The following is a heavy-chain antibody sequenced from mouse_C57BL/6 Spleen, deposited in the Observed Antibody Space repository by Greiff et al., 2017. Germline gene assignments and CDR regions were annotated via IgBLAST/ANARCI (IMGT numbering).Heavy chain of an antibody. J-gene: IGHJ3*01. D-gene: IGHD3-2*02. Sequence: QVHVKQPGTELVKPGASVKLSCKASGYTFTSYWMHWVKQRPGQGLEWIGNINPSNGGTNYNEKFKSKATLTVDKSSSTAYMQLSSLTSEDSAVYYCARLGLDSSVPFAYWGQGTLVTVSA. V-gene: IGHV1-53*01. CDR1: GYTFTSYW. CDR3: ARLGLDSSVPFAY. CDR2: INPSNGGT.